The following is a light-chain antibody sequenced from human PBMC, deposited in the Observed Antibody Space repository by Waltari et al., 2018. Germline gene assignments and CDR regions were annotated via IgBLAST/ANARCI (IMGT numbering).Light chain of an antibody. CDR1: SSNIGSNT. V-gene: IGLV1-44*01. J-gene: IGLJ2*01. Sequence: QSVLPHPPSSSGTPGQSVTISCSGRSSNIGSNTVNWYQQPPGTAPKRLLYSNNQRPSGVPDRFSGSKAGTSASLAISGLQSEDEADYYCAAWDDSLNGVVFGGGTKLTVL. CDR3: AAWDDSLNGVV. CDR2: SNN.